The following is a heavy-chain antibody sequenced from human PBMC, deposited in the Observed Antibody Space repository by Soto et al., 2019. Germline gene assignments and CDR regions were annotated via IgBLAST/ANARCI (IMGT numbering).Heavy chain of an antibody. CDR2: IYYSGST. Sequence: SETLSLTCTVSGGSVSSGSYYWSWFRQPPGKGLEWIGYIYYSGSTNYNPSLKSRVTISVDTSKNQFSLKLSSVTAADTAVYYCAGAPDTAMVPYYFDYWGQGTLVTVSS. D-gene: IGHD5-18*01. CDR3: AGAPDTAMVPYYFDY. J-gene: IGHJ4*02. CDR1: GGSVSSGSYY. V-gene: IGHV4-61*01.